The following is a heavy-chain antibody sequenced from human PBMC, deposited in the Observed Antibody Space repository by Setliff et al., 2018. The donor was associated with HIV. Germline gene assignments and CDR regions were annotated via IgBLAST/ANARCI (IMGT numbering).Heavy chain of an antibody. CDR1: GYTFTDYY. CDR3: ARDVGYCTATSCQTGFDY. J-gene: IGHJ4*02. D-gene: IGHD2-8*02. Sequence: ASVKVSCKASGYTFTDYYIHWVRQAPGQGLEWMAWINPNSGDTTYAQRFRDRVTMTTDIPTSTAYMELRGLRSDDTAVYYCARDVGYCTATSCQTGFDYWGQGTLVTVSS. CDR2: INPNSGDT. V-gene: IGHV1-2*02.